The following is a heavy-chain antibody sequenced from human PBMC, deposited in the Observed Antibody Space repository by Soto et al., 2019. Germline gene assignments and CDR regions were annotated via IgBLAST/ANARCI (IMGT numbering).Heavy chain of an antibody. D-gene: IGHD6-19*01. CDR3: ARYFRGSGRYFFDH. J-gene: IGHJ4*02. Sequence: SETRSLTCTVHGGSFGDDTWSWIRKPPGKRLEWVGEINISGITNYNPSLKSRLTISRNNAKNSLYLQMNSLRAEDKAVYYCARYFRGSGRYFFDHWGQGTLVTVSS. V-gene: IGHV4-34*10. CDR1: GGSFGDDT. CDR2: INISGIT.